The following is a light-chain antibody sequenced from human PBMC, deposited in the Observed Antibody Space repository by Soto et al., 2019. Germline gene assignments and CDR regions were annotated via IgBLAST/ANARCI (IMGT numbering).Light chain of an antibody. CDR3: QQRSNWPLT. J-gene: IGKJ4*01. CDR1: QSVSSS. CDR2: DVS. Sequence: EIVLTQSPATLSLSPGERATLSCRASQSVSSSLAWYQQKPGQTPRLLSSDVSNRATGIPARFSGSGSATDVTLTVSCLAPEDFAVYYCQQRSNWPLTFGGGTKVEIK. V-gene: IGKV3-11*01.